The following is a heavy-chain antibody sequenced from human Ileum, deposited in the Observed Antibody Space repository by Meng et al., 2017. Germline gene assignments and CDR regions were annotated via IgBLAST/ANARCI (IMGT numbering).Heavy chain of an antibody. J-gene: IGHJ4*02. CDR2: ISGVPDRT. CDR3: ARRPTNWGFSDH. CDR1: GFTMTGYP. D-gene: IGHD7-27*01. V-gene: IGHV3-23*01. Sequence: GESLKISCAASGFTMTGYPMKWVRQAPGKGLEWVSTISGVPDRTYYADSVKGRFTISRDDSKNTVYLQMNSLRVEDTAVYYCARRPTNWGFSDHWGQGTQVTVSS.